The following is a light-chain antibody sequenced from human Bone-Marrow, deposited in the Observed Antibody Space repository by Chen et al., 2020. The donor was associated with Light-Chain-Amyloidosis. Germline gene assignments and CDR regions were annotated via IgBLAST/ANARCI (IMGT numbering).Light chain of an antibody. CDR1: QSINSW. CDR2: KAS. J-gene: IGKJ2*03. Sequence: DIQMTQSPPTLSASVGDRVTITCRASQSINSWLAWYQQKPGKAPKLLMYKASTLESGVPSSFSGSGSGTEFTLTISSLQADDLATYYCQQYYSYPYSFGQGTKLEIK. CDR3: QQYYSYPYS. V-gene: IGKV1-5*03.